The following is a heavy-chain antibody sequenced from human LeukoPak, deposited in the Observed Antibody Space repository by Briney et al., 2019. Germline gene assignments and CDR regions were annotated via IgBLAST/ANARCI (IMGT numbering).Heavy chain of an antibody. D-gene: IGHD6-13*01. Sequence: SETLSLTCTVSGGSISSSSYYWGWIRQPPGKGLEWIGSIYYSGSTYYNPSLKSRVTISVDTSKNQFSLKLSSVTAADTAVYYCASNPYSSSWTGFDYWGQGTLVAVSS. V-gene: IGHV4-39*07. CDR1: GGSISSSSYY. CDR2: IYYSGST. J-gene: IGHJ4*02. CDR3: ASNPYSSSWTGFDY.